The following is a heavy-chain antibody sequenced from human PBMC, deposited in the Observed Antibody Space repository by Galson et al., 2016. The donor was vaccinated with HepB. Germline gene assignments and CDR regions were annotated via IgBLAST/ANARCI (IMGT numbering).Heavy chain of an antibody. CDR1: GYTFTSYA. V-gene: IGHV1-3*01. Sequence: SVKVSCKASGYTFTSYAIHWLRQAPGQRLEWMGWINAGNGNTKYSQKFQGRVTITRDTSANTAYMELSSLRSEDTAVYYCARAIVVMPSANWFDPWGKGALVTVSS. D-gene: IGHD2-8*01. J-gene: IGHJ5*02. CDR3: ARAIVVMPSANWFDP. CDR2: INAGNGNT.